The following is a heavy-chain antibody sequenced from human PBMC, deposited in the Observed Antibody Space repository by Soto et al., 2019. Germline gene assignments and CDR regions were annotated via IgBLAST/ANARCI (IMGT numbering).Heavy chain of an antibody. Sequence: SQTLSLTCVISGDSVSSNSAAWNWIRQSPSRGLEWPGRTYYRSKWYNDYAVSVKSRITINPDTSKNQFSLQLTSLTAADTAVYYCARHETLHGDYDYWGQGTLGTVS. CDR1: GDSVSSNSAA. CDR3: ARHETLHGDYDY. V-gene: IGHV6-1*01. D-gene: IGHD4-17*01. CDR2: TYYRSKWYN. J-gene: IGHJ4*02.